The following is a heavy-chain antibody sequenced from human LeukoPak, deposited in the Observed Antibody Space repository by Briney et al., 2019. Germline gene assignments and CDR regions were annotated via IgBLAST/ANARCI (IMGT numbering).Heavy chain of an antibody. J-gene: IGHJ4*02. CDR2: ISAYNGNT. D-gene: IGHD3-9*01. CDR3: ARWNYDILTGYPIGVPDY. V-gene: IGHV1-18*04. CDR1: GYTFTSYG. Sequence: ASVKVSCKASGYTFTSYGISWVRRAPGHGLVWMGWISAYNGNTSYAQKLQGRVTMTTDTSTSTAYMELRSLRSDDTAVYYCARWNYDILTGYPIGVPDYWGQGTLVTVSS.